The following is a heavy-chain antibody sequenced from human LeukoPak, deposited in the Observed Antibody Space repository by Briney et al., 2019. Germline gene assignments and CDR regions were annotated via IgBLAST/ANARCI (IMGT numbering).Heavy chain of an antibody. CDR3: ALSSAFII. Sequence: PGGSLRLSCAASGFTFSSHAMHWVRQAPGKGLEWVAVISYDGSNKYYADSVKGRFTISRTNSKNTLYLQMNSLRAADTAVYYLALSSAFIIWGQGTMATVPS. CDR2: ISYDGSNK. J-gene: IGHJ3*02. CDR1: GFTFSSHA. V-gene: IGHV3-30-3*01.